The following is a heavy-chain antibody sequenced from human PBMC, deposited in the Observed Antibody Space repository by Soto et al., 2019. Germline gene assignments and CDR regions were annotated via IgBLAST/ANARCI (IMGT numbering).Heavy chain of an antibody. J-gene: IGHJ4*02. V-gene: IGHV3-21*01. CDR2: ISSSSSYI. Sequence: GGSLRLSCAASGFTFSSYSMNWVRQAPGKGLEWVSSISSSSSYIYYADSVKGRFTISRDNAKNSLYLQMNSLRAEDTAVYYCARAQAGIQLWPEYYFDYWGQGTLVTVS. D-gene: IGHD5-18*01. CDR1: GFTFSSYS. CDR3: ARAQAGIQLWPEYYFDY.